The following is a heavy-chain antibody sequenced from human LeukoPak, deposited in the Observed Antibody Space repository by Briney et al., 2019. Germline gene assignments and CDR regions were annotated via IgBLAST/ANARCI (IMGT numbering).Heavy chain of an antibody. CDR2: IIPIFGTA. Sequence: ASVKVSCKASGGTFSSYAISWVRQAPGQGLEWMGGIIPIFGTANYAQKFPGRATITADESTSTAYMELSSLRSEDTAVYYCARDRPGDPMLAGYWGQGTLVTVSS. J-gene: IGHJ4*02. CDR1: GGTFSSYA. V-gene: IGHV1-69*13. CDR3: ARDRPGDPMLAGY. D-gene: IGHD2-8*01.